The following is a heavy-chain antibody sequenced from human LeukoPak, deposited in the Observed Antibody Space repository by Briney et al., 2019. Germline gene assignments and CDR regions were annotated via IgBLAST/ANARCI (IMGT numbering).Heavy chain of an antibody. V-gene: IGHV3-7*01. Sequence: GGSLRLSCAASGFTFSSYWMSWVRQAPGKGLEWVANIKQDGSEKYYVDSVKGRFTNSRDNAKNSLYLQMNSLRAEVTAVYYCARVQTYYYDSSGYYAYWGQGTLVTVSS. J-gene: IGHJ4*02. CDR3: ARVQTYYYDSSGYYAY. CDR2: IKQDGSEK. D-gene: IGHD3-22*01. CDR1: GFTFSSYW.